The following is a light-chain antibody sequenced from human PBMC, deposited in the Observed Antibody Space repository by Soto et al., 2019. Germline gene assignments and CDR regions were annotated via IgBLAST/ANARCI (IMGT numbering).Light chain of an antibody. CDR2: GAS. Sequence: IVLTRSPGTLSLSPGERATLSCRASQSISSTSLAWYQQRPGQAPRLLIFGASNRATGIPARFSGSGSGTDFTLTINSLEPDDFAVYYCQQRDSWPITFGQGTRLEIK. CDR1: QSISSTS. J-gene: IGKJ5*01. V-gene: IGKV3D-20*02. CDR3: QQRDSWPIT.